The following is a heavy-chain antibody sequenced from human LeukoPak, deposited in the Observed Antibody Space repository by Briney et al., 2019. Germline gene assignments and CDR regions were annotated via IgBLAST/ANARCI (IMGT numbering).Heavy chain of an antibody. Sequence: PSETLSLTCTVSGGSISSYYWSWIRQPPGKGLEWIGYIYYSGSTNYNPSLKSRVTISVDTSKNQFSLKLSSETAADTAVYYCARDGGTNHYYYYMDVWGKGTTVTVSS. J-gene: IGHJ6*03. CDR3: ARDGGTNHYYYYMDV. CDR1: GGSISSYY. D-gene: IGHD2-2*01. CDR2: IYYSGST. V-gene: IGHV4-59*01.